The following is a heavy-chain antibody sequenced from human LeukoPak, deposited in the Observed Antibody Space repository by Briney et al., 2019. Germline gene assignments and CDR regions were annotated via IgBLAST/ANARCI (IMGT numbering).Heavy chain of an antibody. J-gene: IGHJ4*02. Sequence: GGSLRLSYASSGFTFSSYAMHWVRQAPGKGLEWVAVISYDGSNKYYANSVKGRFTISRNNYKDLRYMQMNSLTAEDTAVYYCAGADSNFVDYWGQGTLVTVSS. CDR3: AGADSNFVDY. CDR1: GFTFSSYA. V-gene: IGHV3-30*04. CDR2: ISYDGSNK. D-gene: IGHD3-22*01.